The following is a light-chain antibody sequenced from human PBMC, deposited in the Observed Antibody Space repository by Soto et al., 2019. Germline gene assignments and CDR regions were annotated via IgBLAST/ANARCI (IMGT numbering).Light chain of an antibody. J-gene: IGKJ5*01. CDR2: AAS. CDR3: QQYNNWPPIT. V-gene: IGKV1-5*01. Sequence: DIQMTQSPSTLSASVGDRVTITCRASQSISSWLAWYQQKPGKAPKLLIYAASTLQSGVPSRFSGSGSGTDFTLTISCLQSEDFAVYYCQQYNNWPPITFGQGTRLEI. CDR1: QSISSW.